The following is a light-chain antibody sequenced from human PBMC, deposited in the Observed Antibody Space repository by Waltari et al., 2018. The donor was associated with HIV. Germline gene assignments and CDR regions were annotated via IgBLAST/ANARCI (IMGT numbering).Light chain of an antibody. CDR3: LLYYGGAQPYVV. J-gene: IGLJ2*01. Sequence: QTLVTQEPSLSVSPGGTVTLTCAPIPGPVTRVSYPNCFQQNPGQAHRALMYSTNTTHPWTPARFSGSLLGGKAALTLSGVQPEDEAEYYCLLYYGGAQPYVVFGGGTKVTIL. CDR2: STN. CDR1: PGPVTRVSY. V-gene: IGLV7-43*01.